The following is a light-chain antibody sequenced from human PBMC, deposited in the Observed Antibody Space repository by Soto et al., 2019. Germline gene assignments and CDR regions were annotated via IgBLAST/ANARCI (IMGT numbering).Light chain of an antibody. CDR1: QSISSW. Sequence: DIQMTQSPSTLSASVGDRVTITCRASQSISSWLAWYQQKPGKAPKLLIYKASSLESGVPSRFSGSGSGTESTLTISRLQPDDFASYYCQHYNSYPWTFGQGTKVEIK. CDR2: KAS. CDR3: QHYNSYPWT. J-gene: IGKJ1*01. V-gene: IGKV1-5*03.